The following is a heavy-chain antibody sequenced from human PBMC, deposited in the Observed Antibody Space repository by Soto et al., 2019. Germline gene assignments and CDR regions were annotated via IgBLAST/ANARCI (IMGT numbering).Heavy chain of an antibody. V-gene: IGHV3-48*03. Sequence: PGGSLRLSCAASGFTFSSYEMNWVRQAPGKGLEWVSYISSSGSTIYYADSVKGRFTISRDNAKNSLYLQMNSLRAEDTAVYYCAREKTIYYFDYWGQGTLVTVSS. CDR2: ISSSGSTI. CDR3: AREKTIYYFDY. J-gene: IGHJ4*02. CDR1: GFTFSSYE.